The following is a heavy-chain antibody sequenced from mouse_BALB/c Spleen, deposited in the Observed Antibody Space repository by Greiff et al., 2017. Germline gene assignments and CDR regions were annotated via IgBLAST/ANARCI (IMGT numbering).Heavy chain of an antibody. D-gene: IGHD2-4*01. J-gene: IGHJ4*01. CDR2: ISDGGSYT. CDR1: GFTFSDYY. CDR3: ARSYYDYDGYAMDY. V-gene: IGHV5-4*02. Sequence: EVQLQESGGGLVKPGGSLKLSCAASGFTFSDYYMYWVRQTPEKRLEWVATISDGGSYTYYPDSVKGRFTISRDNAKNNLYLQMSSLKSEDTAMYYCARSYYDYDGYAMDYWGQGTSVTVSS.